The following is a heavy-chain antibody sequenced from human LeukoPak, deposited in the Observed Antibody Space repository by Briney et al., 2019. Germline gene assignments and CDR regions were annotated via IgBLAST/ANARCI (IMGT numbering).Heavy chain of an antibody. CDR1: GFSFSDHY. J-gene: IGHJ4*02. Sequence: GGSLRLSCAASGFSFSDHYMSWIRQAPGKGLEWVSYISSSRSFSNYADSVKGRFTISRDTAKNSLYLQMNSLRAEDTAVYYCARLRGYSYGLDYWGQGILVTVSS. CDR2: ISSSRSFS. V-gene: IGHV3-11*03. CDR3: ARLRGYSYGLDY. D-gene: IGHD5-18*01.